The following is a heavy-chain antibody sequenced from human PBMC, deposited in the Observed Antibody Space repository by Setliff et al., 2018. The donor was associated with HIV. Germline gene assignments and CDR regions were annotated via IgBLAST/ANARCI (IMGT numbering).Heavy chain of an antibody. CDR1: GASITTSSYY. CDR2: IHFSGST. Sequence: SETLSLTCTVSGASITTSSYYWGWIRQPPGKGLEWIGNIHFSGSTYYNPSLKSRVIISVDRPQNQFSLTLISVTAADTAVYYCARPTLGIGGGSMFDDWGQGILVTVSS. CDR3: ARPTLGIGGGSMFDD. V-gene: IGHV4-39*01. J-gene: IGHJ4*02. D-gene: IGHD3-3*01.